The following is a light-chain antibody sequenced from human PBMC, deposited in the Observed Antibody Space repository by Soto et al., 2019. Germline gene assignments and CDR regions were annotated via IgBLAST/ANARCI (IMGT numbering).Light chain of an antibody. Sequence: EIVMTQSPATLSVSPGERATLSCRASQSVSSNLSWYQQKPRQAPRLLMYGACIRATGIPARVSGSGAGAVFTLTISGLQSADFAVYFGQQDDNWAGTFGPGTKVEVK. CDR1: QSVSSN. J-gene: IGKJ1*01. CDR2: GAC. CDR3: QQDDNWAGT. V-gene: IGKV3-15*01.